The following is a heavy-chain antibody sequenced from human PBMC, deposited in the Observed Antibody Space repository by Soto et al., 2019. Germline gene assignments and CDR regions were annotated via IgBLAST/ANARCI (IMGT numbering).Heavy chain of an antibody. CDR2: INAGNGDT. CDR3: ARGNGGRYDVPLF. D-gene: IGHD6-19*01. V-gene: IGHV1-3*01. Sequence: QVPLVQSGAEVKKPGASVKVSCKASGYTFTKYAMHWVRQAPGQRLEWMGWINAGNGDTKYSHSFQGRVTFTRDTSASTAYMELSSLRSEETALFYCARGNGGRYDVPLFWGQGTLITVSS. CDR1: GYTFTKYA. J-gene: IGHJ4*02.